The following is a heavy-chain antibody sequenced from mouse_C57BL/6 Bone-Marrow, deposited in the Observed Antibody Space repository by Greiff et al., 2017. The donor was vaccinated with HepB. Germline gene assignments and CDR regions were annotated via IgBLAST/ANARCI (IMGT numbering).Heavy chain of an antibody. CDR3: ARRGWLLPFEY. CDR1: GFTFSDYY. CDR2: ISNGGGST. J-gene: IGHJ2*01. D-gene: IGHD2-3*01. Sequence: EVQGVESGGGLVQPGGSLKLSCAASGFTFSDYYMYWVRQTPEKRLEWVAYISNGGGSTYYPDTVKGRFTLSRDNATNTLYLQVSRLKSEDTAMYYCARRGWLLPFEYWGQGTTLTVSS. V-gene: IGHV5-12*01.